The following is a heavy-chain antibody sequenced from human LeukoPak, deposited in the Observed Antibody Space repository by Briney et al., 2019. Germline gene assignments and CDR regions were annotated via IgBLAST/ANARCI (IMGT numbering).Heavy chain of an antibody. Sequence: SVKVSCKASGGTFSSYAISWVRQAPGQGLEWMGRIIPILGIANYAQKFQGRVTITADKSTSTAYMELSSLRSEDTAVYYCAREFSPAAGPYYYYGMDVWGQGTTVTVSS. CDR2: IIPILGIA. CDR3: AREFSPAAGPYYYYGMDV. CDR1: GGTFSSYA. V-gene: IGHV1-69*04. D-gene: IGHD6-13*01. J-gene: IGHJ6*02.